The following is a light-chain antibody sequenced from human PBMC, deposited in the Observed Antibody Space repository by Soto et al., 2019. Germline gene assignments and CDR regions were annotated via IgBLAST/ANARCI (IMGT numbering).Light chain of an antibody. CDR2: LSSDGSH. CDR1: SGHSNYD. Sequence: SASASLGASVKLTCTLSSGHSNYDIVWHQQQPEKGPRYLMKLSSDGSHTKGDGIPDRFSGSSSGAERYLTISSLQSEDEADYYCQAWGTGIWVFGGGTKLTVL. V-gene: IGLV4-69*01. J-gene: IGLJ3*02. CDR3: QAWGTGIWV.